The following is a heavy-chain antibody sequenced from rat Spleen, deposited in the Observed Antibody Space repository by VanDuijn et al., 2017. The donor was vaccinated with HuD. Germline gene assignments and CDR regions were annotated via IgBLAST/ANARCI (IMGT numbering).Heavy chain of an antibody. CDR2: ISYDGSST. V-gene: IGHV5-29*01. CDR3: ARQRNPGGGTSYWYFDF. J-gene: IGHJ1*01. Sequence: EVQLVESDGGLVQPGRSLKLSCAASGFTFSDYYMAWVRQAPTKGLEWVATISYDGSSTYYRDSVKGRFTISRDNAKSTLYLQVDSPRSEDTAIYYCARQRNPGGGTSYWYFDFWGPGTMVTVSS. CDR1: GFTFSDYY. D-gene: IGHD4-2*01.